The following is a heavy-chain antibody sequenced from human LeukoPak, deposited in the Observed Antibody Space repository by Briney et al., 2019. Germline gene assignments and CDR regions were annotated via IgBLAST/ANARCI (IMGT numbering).Heavy chain of an antibody. CDR2: ISSSSSYI. Sequence: SGGSLRLSCAASGFTFSSYSMNWVRQAPGKGLEWVSSISSSSSYIYYADSVKGRFTISRDNAKNSLYLQMNSLRAEDTAVYYCARHGSEWELLLYYYAMDVWGQGTTVTVSS. CDR3: ARHGSEWELLLYYYAMDV. D-gene: IGHD1-26*01. J-gene: IGHJ6*02. CDR1: GFTFSSYS. V-gene: IGHV3-21*01.